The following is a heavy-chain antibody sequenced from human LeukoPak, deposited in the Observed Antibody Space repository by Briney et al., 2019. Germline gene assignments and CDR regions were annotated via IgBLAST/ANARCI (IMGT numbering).Heavy chain of an antibody. CDR2: IHTSAST. CDR1: GGSISSDY. J-gene: IGHJ3*02. Sequence: PSETLSLTCTVSGGSISSDYWSWIRQPAGKGLQWIGRIHTSASTNYNPSLKSRVTMSLDTSKNQFSLKMRSVTAADTAVYYCATSVAVAGWLEGAFDIWGQGTLVTVSS. V-gene: IGHV4-4*07. D-gene: IGHD6-19*01. CDR3: ATSVAVAGWLEGAFDI.